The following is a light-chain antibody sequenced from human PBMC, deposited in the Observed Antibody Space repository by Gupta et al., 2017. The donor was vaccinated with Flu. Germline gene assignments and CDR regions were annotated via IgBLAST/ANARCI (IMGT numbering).Light chain of an antibody. CDR1: QTFSSY. V-gene: IGKV3-11*01. Sequence: VLTQSPATLSLAPGETATLSRRASQTFSSYLACYLPTPGQAPRLLTYDAWNRATGIQARYSGRESGTDCTLTISRLEPEDCEVYDCQRRGNWPPYTFGQGTKLEIK. J-gene: IGKJ2*01. CDR2: DAW. CDR3: QRRGNWPPYT.